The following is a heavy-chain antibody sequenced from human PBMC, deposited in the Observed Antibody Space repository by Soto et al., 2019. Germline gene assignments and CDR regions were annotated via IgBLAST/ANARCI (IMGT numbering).Heavy chain of an antibody. D-gene: IGHD3-16*02. J-gene: IGHJ6*02. CDR3: AREIFGRLGGLSSRPYYYYGMDV. V-gene: IGHV1-2*04. Sequence: GSSVKVSCKASGYTFTGYYMHWVGQAPGQGLAWMGWINPNSGGTNYAQKFQGWVTMTSDKSISTAYMELTRLGSDDTAVYYCAREIFGRLGGLSSRPYYYYGMDVWGQGTQVTVSS. CDR1: GYTFTGYY. CDR2: INPNSGGT.